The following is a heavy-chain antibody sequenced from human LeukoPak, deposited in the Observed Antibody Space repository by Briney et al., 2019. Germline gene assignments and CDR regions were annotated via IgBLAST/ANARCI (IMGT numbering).Heavy chain of an antibody. J-gene: IGHJ4*02. CDR1: GFTFSTFA. V-gene: IGHV3-48*02. CDR2: ITGSGSGI. Sequence: PGGSLRLSCVASGFTFSTFAMTWVRQAPGKGLQWVSYITGSGSGIHYADSVKGRFTISRDNAKNTLYLQMNSLRDEDTAVYYCASPHSGYGWGQGTLVTVSS. CDR3: ASPHSGYG. D-gene: IGHD5-12*01.